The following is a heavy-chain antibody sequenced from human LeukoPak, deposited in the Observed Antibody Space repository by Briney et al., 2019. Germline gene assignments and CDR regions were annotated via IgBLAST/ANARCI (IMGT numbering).Heavy chain of an antibody. J-gene: IGHJ6*03. Sequence: GGSLRLSCAASGFTFSTYGMHWVRQAPGKGLEWVAFIWHDGSDNNYADSVKGRFTISRDNSKSTLYLQMNSLRAEDTAVYYCAKDLSNSYYYYYYYMDVWGKGTTATVSS. CDR1: GFTFSTYG. CDR3: AKDLSNSYYYYYYYMDV. V-gene: IGHV3-30*02. CDR2: IWHDGSDN. D-gene: IGHD1-1*01.